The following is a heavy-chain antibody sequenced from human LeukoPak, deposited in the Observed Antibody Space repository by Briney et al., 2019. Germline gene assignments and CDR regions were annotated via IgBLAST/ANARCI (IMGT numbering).Heavy chain of an antibody. CDR1: GFTFTSSA. J-gene: IGHJ6*02. CDR3: AADPANYYYYGMDV. Sequence: SVKVSCKASGFTFTSSAMQGVRQARGQRLEWIGWIVVGSGNTNYAQKFQERVTITRDMSTSTAYMELSSLRSEDTAVYYCAADPANYYYYGMDVWGQGTTVTVSS. CDR2: IVVGSGNT. V-gene: IGHV1-58*02.